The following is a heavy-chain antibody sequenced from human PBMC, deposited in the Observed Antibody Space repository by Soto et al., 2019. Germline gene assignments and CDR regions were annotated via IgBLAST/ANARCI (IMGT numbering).Heavy chain of an antibody. Sequence: GGSLRLSCAASGFTFSSYAMSWVRQAPGKGLEWVSAISGSGGSTYYADSVKGRFTISRDNSKNTLYLQMNSLRAEDTAVYYCAKVEKEGRDIVVVPAAGNDAFYIWGQGTMVTVSS. CDR3: AKVEKEGRDIVVVPAAGNDAFYI. CDR2: ISGSGGST. D-gene: IGHD2-2*01. J-gene: IGHJ3*02. V-gene: IGHV3-23*01. CDR1: GFTFSSYA.